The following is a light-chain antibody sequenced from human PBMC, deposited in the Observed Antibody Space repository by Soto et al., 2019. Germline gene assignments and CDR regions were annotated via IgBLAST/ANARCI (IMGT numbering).Light chain of an antibody. CDR3: QQYNKWPPYT. V-gene: IGKV3-15*01. J-gene: IGKJ2*01. Sequence: EIVMTQSPATLSVSPGERATLSCRASQSVGSNLAWYQQKPGQAPRLLIYGASTRATGIPARFTGSGSGTEFTPTISSLQSEDFAMYYCQQYNKWPPYTFGQGTNLDIK. CDR1: QSVGSN. CDR2: GAS.